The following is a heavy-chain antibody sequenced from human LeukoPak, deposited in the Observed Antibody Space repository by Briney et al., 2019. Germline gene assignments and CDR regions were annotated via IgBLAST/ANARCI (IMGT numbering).Heavy chain of an antibody. J-gene: IGHJ6*03. Sequence: GALRLSCAASGFTFSSYGMHWVRQAPGKGLEWVSSISSSSSTIYYADSVKGRFTISRDNAKNSLYLQMNSLRADDTAVYYCARFAAGGSYYYYMDVWGKGTTVTVSS. CDR1: GFTFSSYG. D-gene: IGHD6-25*01. CDR2: ISSSSSTI. CDR3: ARFAAGGSYYYYMDV. V-gene: IGHV3-48*01.